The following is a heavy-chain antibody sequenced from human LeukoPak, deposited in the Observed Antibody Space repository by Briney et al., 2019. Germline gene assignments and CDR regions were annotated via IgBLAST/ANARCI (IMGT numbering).Heavy chain of an antibody. V-gene: IGHV3-23*01. CDR2: ISGSGGST. CDR1: GFTFSSYA. D-gene: IGHD3-10*01. CDR3: ANSRIDRAGTSGYFDY. Sequence: PGGSLRLSCAASGFTFSSYAMSWVRQAPGKGLEWVSAISGSGGSTYYADSVKGRFTISRDNSKNTLYLQMNSLRAEDTAVYYCANSRIDRAGTSGYFDYWGQGTLVTVSS. J-gene: IGHJ4*02.